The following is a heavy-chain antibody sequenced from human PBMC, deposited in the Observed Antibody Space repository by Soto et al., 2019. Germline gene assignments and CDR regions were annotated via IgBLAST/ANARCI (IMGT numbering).Heavy chain of an antibody. CDR3: AKDGFVYGSSWYTNWFDP. V-gene: IGHV3-30*18. CDR1: GFTFSSYG. CDR2: ISYDGSNK. Sequence: QVQLVESGGGVVQPGRSLRLSCAASGFTFSSYGMHWVRQAPGKGLEWVAVISYDGSNKYYADSVKGRFTISRDNSKNTLYLQMNSLRAEDTAVYYCAKDGFVYGSSWYTNWFDPWGQGTLVTVSS. D-gene: IGHD6-13*01. J-gene: IGHJ5*02.